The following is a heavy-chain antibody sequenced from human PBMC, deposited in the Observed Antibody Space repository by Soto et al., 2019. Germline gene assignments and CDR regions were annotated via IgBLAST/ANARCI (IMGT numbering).Heavy chain of an antibody. CDR2: IYHTGNA. D-gene: IGHD3-22*01. CDR3: ARDYFDSSDYTTNWFDP. CDR1: GDSISNSRFY. Sequence: SATLSLTCSVSGDSISNSRFYWAWIRQPPGEGLEWIGSIYHTGNAYYNPSLKSRVTIFVDTSKNQFSLKLTSVTAADTALYYCARDYFDSSDYTTNWFDPWGQGALVT. J-gene: IGHJ5*02. V-gene: IGHV4-39*01.